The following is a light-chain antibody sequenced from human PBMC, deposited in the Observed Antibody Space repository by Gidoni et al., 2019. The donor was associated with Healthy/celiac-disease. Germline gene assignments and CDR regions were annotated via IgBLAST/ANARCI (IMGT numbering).Light chain of an antibody. CDR1: KLGDKY. V-gene: IGLV3-1*01. Sequence: SYELTQPPSVSVSPGQTASITCSGDKLGDKYACWYQQWPGQSPVLVIYQDSKRPSGIPERFSGSNSGNTATLTISGTQAMDEADYYCQAWDSTHVVFGGGTKLTVL. CDR3: QAWDSTHVV. CDR2: QDS. J-gene: IGLJ2*01.